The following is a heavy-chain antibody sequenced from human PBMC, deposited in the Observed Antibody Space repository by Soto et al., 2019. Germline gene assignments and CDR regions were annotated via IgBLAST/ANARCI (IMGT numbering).Heavy chain of an antibody. CDR2: IKYDGGDE. D-gene: IGHD6-19*01. CDR3: AGGSGWISDT. J-gene: IGHJ5*02. V-gene: IGHV3-7*05. Sequence: EVQLVESGGGLVQPGGSLRLSCAASGFTFSPYWMSWVRQAPGKGLEWVAIIKYDGGDEHYLEAVRGRFTISRDNAKKSLYLAMDSLRVEDTAVYYCAGGSGWISDTWGQGTLVTVSS. CDR1: GFTFSPYW.